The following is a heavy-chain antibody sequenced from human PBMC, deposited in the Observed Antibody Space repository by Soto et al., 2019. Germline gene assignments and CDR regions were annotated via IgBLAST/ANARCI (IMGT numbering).Heavy chain of an antibody. V-gene: IGHV1-24*01. J-gene: IGHJ3*02. CDR3: ATGRLYDFWSGLRRARKGAFDI. D-gene: IGHD3-3*01. CDR1: GYTLTELS. CDR2: FDPEDGET. Sequence: ASVKVSCKVSGYTLTELSMHWVRQAPGKGLEWMGGFDPEDGETIYAQKFRGRVTMTEDTSTDTAYMELSSLRSEDTAVYYCATGRLYDFWSGLRRARKGAFDIWGQGTMVTVSS.